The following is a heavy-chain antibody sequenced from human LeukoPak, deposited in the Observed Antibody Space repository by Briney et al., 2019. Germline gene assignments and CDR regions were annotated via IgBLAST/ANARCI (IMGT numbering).Heavy chain of an antibody. CDR3: ARGPFPYYYDSSGYRKRAFDI. CDR2: ISSSGSTI. D-gene: IGHD3-22*01. J-gene: IGHJ3*02. V-gene: IGHV3-48*03. Sequence: PGGSLRLSCAASGFTFSSYEMNWVRQAPGKGLEWVSYISSSGSTIYYADSVKGRFTISRDNAKNSLFLQMNRLRAEDTAAYYCARGPFPYYYDSSGYRKRAFDIWGQGTMVTVSS. CDR1: GFTFSSYE.